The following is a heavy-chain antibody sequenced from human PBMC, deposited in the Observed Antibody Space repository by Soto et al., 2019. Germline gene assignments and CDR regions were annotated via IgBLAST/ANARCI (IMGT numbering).Heavy chain of an antibody. J-gene: IGHJ4*02. CDR2: INHSGST. V-gene: IGHV4-34*01. D-gene: IGHD6-19*01. Sequence: SETLSLTCPVYGGSFSGYYWSWIRQPPGKGLEWIGEINHSGSTNYNPSLKSRVTISIDTSKSQFSLKLSSVTAADTAVYYCARLTRYDSGWSAFDYWGQGALVTVSS. CDR1: GGSFSGYY. CDR3: ARLTRYDSGWSAFDY.